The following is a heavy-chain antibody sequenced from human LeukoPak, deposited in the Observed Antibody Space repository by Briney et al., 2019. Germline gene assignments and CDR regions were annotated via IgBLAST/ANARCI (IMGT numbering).Heavy chain of an antibody. CDR1: GFTFSSYA. J-gene: IGHJ4*02. Sequence: GGSLRLSCAASGFTFSSYAMSWVRQAPGKGLEWVSAISGSGGSTYYADSVKGRFSISRDNSKNTLYLQMNSLRAEDTAVYYCAKDQENAVAGNFDYWGQGTLVTVSS. CDR2: ISGSGGST. CDR3: AKDQENAVAGNFDY. D-gene: IGHD6-19*01. V-gene: IGHV3-23*01.